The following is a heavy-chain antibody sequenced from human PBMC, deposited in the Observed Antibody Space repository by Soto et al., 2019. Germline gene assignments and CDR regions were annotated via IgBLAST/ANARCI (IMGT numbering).Heavy chain of an antibody. V-gene: IGHV4-31*03. D-gene: IGHD2-15*01. CDR2: IYHSGRT. CDR3: ARWVEVSLEYFDS. J-gene: IGHJ4*02. Sequence: SETLSLTCTVSGGSISNGYYYWSWVRQNPGKGLEWIGHIYHSGRTYYNPSLKSRVSISIDTSKNQFSLHLSSVTAADTAVYYCARWVEVSLEYFDSWGQGNPVTVSS. CDR1: GGSISNGYYY.